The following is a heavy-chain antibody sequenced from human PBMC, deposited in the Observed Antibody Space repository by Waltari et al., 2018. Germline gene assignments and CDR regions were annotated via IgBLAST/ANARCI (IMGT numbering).Heavy chain of an antibody. Sequence: QVQLQASGPGLVKPSETLSLTCTVSGGSISSYYWSWIRQPAGKGLEWIGRIYTSGSTNYNPSLKSRVTMSVDTSKNQFSLKLSSVTAADTAVYYCARDLHSVLTQSQLLYWYFDLWGRGTLVTVSS. CDR2: IYTSGST. V-gene: IGHV4-4*07. J-gene: IGHJ2*01. CDR1: GGSISSYY. CDR3: ARDLHSVLTQSQLLYWYFDL. D-gene: IGHD3-10*02.